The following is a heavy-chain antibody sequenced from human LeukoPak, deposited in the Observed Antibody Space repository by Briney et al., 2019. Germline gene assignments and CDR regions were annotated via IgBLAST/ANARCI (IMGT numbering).Heavy chain of an antibody. V-gene: IGHV4-59*01. CDR1: GGSISDYS. D-gene: IGHD6-25*01. CDR2: IYYSGSA. CDR3: ARAGGVKTAALDLDY. Sequence: PSQTLSLTCTVSGGSISDYSWSWIRQPPGKGLEWIGNIYYSGSANHNPSLKSRVTISRDTSKNQFSLKLTSVTTADTAVYYCARAGGVKTAALDLDYWGQGTLVTVSS. J-gene: IGHJ4*02.